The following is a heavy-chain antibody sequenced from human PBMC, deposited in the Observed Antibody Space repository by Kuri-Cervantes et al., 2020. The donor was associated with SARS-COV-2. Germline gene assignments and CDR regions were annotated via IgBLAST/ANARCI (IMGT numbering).Heavy chain of an antibody. Sequence: GESLKISCAASGLTFSSYSMNWVRQAPGKGLEWVSYISSSSSTIYYADSVKGRFTISRDNAKNSLYLQMNSLRAEDTAVYYCAKSIEIAAADCFDYWGQGTLVTVSS. CDR1: GLTFSSYS. CDR2: ISSSSSTI. D-gene: IGHD6-13*01. V-gene: IGHV3-48*01. J-gene: IGHJ4*02. CDR3: AKSIEIAAADCFDY.